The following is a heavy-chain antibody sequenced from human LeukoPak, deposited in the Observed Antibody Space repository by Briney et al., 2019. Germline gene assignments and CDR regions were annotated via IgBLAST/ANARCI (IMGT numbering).Heavy chain of an antibody. J-gene: IGHJ4*02. Sequence: PSETLSLTCTVSGGSISTYFWSWIRQPPGKGLEWIGYIYYSGSTNYNPSLKSRVTISLDTSKNQFSLKLSSVTAADTAMYYCARVSRGNSDGGDYWGQGTLVTVSS. V-gene: IGHV4-59*01. CDR3: ARVSRGNSDGGDY. CDR2: IYYSGST. CDR1: GGSISTYF. D-gene: IGHD4-23*01.